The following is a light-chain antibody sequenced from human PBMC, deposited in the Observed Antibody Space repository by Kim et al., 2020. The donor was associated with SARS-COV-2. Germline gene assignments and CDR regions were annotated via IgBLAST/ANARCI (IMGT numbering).Light chain of an antibody. CDR3: QQLYNYPIT. CDR2: AAS. V-gene: IGKV1-9*01. Sequence: ASVGDRVTITCRASQGFSNYLAWYHQRPGKAPKLLIYAASTLQSGVPPRFSGSRSGTEFTLTISSLQAEDFGTYYCQQLYNYPITFGQGTRLEIK. CDR1: QGFSNY. J-gene: IGKJ5*01.